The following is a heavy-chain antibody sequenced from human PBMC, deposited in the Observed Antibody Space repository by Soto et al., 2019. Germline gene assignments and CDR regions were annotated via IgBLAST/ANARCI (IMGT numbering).Heavy chain of an antibody. Sequence: EVHLVESGGGLVQPGGSLRLSCAASGFTFSNDLMSWVRQPPRKGLEWVANIKHDGSEKYYVDSVKGRFTISRDNAKNSLYLQVHNLRAEDTAVYSCARIGYCSGTTCYAERETFDYCGQGTLSTVAT. V-gene: IGHV3-7*01. CDR2: IKHDGSEK. CDR1: GFTFSNDL. J-gene: IGHJ4*02. CDR3: ARIGYCSGTTCYAERETFDY. D-gene: IGHD2-2*01.